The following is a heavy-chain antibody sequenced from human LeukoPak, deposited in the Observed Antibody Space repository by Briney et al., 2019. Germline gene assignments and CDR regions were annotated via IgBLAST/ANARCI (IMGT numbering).Heavy chain of an antibody. CDR1: GYTFTSYY. V-gene: IGHV1-46*01. D-gene: IGHD2-2*01. Sequence: ASVKVSCKASGYTFTSYYMHWVRQAPGQGLEWMGIINPSGGSTSYAQKFQGRVTMTRDTSTSTVYMELSSLRSEDTAVYYCARESKVVPAAGYFDHWGQGTLVIVSS. CDR3: ARESKVVPAAGYFDH. J-gene: IGHJ4*02. CDR2: INPSGGST.